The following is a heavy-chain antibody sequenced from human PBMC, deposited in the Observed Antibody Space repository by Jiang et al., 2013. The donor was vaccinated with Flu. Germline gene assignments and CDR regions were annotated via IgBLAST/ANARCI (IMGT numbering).Heavy chain of an antibody. J-gene: IGHJ3*02. CDR3: ARVPLGGDSSGYYQEDAFDI. Sequence: KVSCKASGYTFTSYGISWVRQAPGQGLEWMGWISAYNGNTNCAQKLQGRVTMTTDTSTSTAYMELRSLRSDDTAVYYCARVPLGGDSSGYYQEDAFDIWGQGTMVTVSS. CDR2: ISAYNGNT. V-gene: IGHV1-18*04. CDR1: GYTFTSYG. D-gene: IGHD3-22*01.